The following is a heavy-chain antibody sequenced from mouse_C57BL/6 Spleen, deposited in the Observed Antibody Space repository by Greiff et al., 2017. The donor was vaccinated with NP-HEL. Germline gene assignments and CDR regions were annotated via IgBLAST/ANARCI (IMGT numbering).Heavy chain of an antibody. D-gene: IGHD2-1*01. CDR1: GYTFTDYY. Sequence: VQLKQSGPELVKPGASVKISCKASGYTFTDYYMNWVKQTHGKGLEWIGDINPNNGGTGCNRKFKGKAKVTVDKSSSTASMELRSLTSEDSAVYCCGRVDYGNSVFACWGQGTLVTVSA. CDR2: INPNNGGT. J-gene: IGHJ3*01. CDR3: GRVDYGNSVFAC. V-gene: IGHV1-26*01.